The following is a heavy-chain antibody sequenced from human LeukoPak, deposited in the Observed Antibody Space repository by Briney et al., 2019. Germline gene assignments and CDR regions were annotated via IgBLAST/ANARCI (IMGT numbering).Heavy chain of an antibody. CDR2: MNPNSGNT. CDR1: GYTFTSYD. J-gene: IGHJ3*02. V-gene: IGHV1-8*01. Sequence: ASVKVSCKASGYTFTSYDVNWVRQATGQGLEWMGWMNPNSGNTDYAQKLQGRVTMTTDTSTSTAYMELRSLRSDDTAVYYCASASNYYGSGSYYAAFDIWGQGTMVTVSS. D-gene: IGHD3-10*01. CDR3: ASASNYYGSGSYYAAFDI.